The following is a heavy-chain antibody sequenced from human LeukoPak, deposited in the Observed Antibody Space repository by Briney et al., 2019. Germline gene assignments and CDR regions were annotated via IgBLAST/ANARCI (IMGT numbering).Heavy chain of an antibody. Sequence: PGGSLRLSCAASGFTFSSYAMSWLRQAPGKGLEWVSAISGSGGSTYYADSVKGRFTISRDNSKNTLYLRMNSLRAEDTAVYYCAKASLKQWLPPGPGYWGQGTLVTVSS. J-gene: IGHJ4*02. D-gene: IGHD6-19*01. CDR2: ISGSGGST. CDR3: AKASLKQWLPPGPGY. CDR1: GFTFSSYA. V-gene: IGHV3-23*01.